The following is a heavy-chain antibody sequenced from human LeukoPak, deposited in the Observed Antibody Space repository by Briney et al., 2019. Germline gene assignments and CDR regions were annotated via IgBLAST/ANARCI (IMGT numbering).Heavy chain of an antibody. CDR2: IKKDGSER. J-gene: IGHJ3*02. CDR3: ARDLAGPPQEAFDI. Sequence: GGSLRLSCAASGFTLSSYWMNWVRQAPGKGLEWVANIKKDGSERYYVDSVKGRFTISRDNTKKALYLQMNTLRAADTAVYYCARDLAGPPQEAFDIWGQGTMVTVSS. CDR1: GFTLSSYW. V-gene: IGHV3-7*01.